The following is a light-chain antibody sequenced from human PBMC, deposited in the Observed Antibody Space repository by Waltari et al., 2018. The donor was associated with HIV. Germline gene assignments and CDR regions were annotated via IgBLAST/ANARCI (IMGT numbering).Light chain of an antibody. Sequence: DIQMTQSPPSLSASVGDRINITCRASQTINTNLNWNQQKSGKAPKVLIYGTSTLRSEVPSRFSGSGSGTEFTLTITSLQSDDSATYYCQRSDKTPPTFGGGTTVEIK. J-gene: IGKJ4*01. CDR1: QTINTN. CDR3: QRSDKTPPT. CDR2: GTS. V-gene: IGKV1-39*01.